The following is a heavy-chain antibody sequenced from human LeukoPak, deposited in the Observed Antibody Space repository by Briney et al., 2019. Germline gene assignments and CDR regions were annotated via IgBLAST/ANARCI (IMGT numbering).Heavy chain of an antibody. V-gene: IGHV1-2*02. D-gene: IGHD6-6*01. Sequence: SSVPVSCLASGCTFPGYYMHWVRPAPGQGREWLGRINPNSGGTNYPQKLQGRVTQNRHTSISTAYMELSRLRSDDTAVYYCARRSSLLRGFDYWGQGTLVSVSS. J-gene: IGHJ4*02. CDR3: ARRSSLLRGFDY. CDR2: INPNSGGT. CDR1: GCTFPGYY.